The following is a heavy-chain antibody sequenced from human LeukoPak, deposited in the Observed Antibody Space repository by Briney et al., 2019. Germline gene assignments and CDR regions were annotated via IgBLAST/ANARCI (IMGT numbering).Heavy chain of an antibody. CDR3: ARIYYDSSGQSFPDY. V-gene: IGHV4-34*01. CDR1: GGSFSGYY. Sequence: SETLSLTCAVYGGSFSGYYWSWIRQPPGKGLEWIGEINHSGSTNYNPSLKSRVTISVDTSKNQFSLKLSSVTAADTAVYYCARIYYDSSGQSFPDYWGQGTLVTVSS. CDR2: INHSGST. D-gene: IGHD3-22*01. J-gene: IGHJ4*02.